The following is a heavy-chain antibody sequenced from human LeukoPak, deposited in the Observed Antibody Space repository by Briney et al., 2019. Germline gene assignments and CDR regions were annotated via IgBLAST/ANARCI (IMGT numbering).Heavy chain of an antibody. V-gene: IGHV3-7*01. J-gene: IGHJ4*02. CDR1: GFTFSSYW. CDR2: IKQDGSEK. Sequence: PGGSLRLSCAASGFTFSSYWMSWVRQAPGKGLEWVANIKQDGSEKYYVDSVKGRFTISRDNAKSSLYLQMNSLRAEDTAAYYCARDSSPNKYYYDSSGYSYWGQGTLVTVSS. D-gene: IGHD3-22*01. CDR3: ARDSSPNKYYYDSSGYSY.